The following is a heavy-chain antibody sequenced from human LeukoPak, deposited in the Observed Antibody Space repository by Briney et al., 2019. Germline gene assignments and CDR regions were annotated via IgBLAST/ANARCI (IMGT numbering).Heavy chain of an antibody. CDR3: ARWNGYEERDFDY. CDR1: GFTFRSYT. D-gene: IGHD5-12*01. Sequence: LRLSCAASGFTFRSYTMNWIRQPPGKGLEWIGYIYYTGGTYYNPSLKSRVTISVDTSMNQFSLKLSSVTAADTAVYYCARWNGYEERDFDYWGQGSLVTVSS. CDR2: IYYTGGT. J-gene: IGHJ4*02. V-gene: IGHV4-31*02.